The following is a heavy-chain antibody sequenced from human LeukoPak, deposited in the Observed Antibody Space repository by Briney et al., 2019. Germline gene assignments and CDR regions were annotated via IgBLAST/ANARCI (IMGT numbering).Heavy chain of an antibody. Sequence: ASVKVSCKASGYTFTGYYMHWVRQAPGQGLEWMGWINPNSGGTNYAQKFQGRVTMTRDTSTSTAYMELSRLRSDDTAVYYCARDADGSGWFFDYWGQGTLVAVSS. D-gene: IGHD6-19*01. V-gene: IGHV1-2*02. CDR1: GYTFTGYY. CDR3: ARDADGSGWFFDY. CDR2: INPNSGGT. J-gene: IGHJ4*02.